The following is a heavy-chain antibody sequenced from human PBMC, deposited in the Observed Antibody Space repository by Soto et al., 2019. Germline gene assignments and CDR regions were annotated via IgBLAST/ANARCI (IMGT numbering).Heavy chain of an antibody. D-gene: IGHD2-15*01. CDR3: TRRNPDCSGGSCYKDY. Sequence: EVQLVESGGGLVQPGGSLKLSCAASGFTFSGSAMHWVRQASGKGLEWVGRIRSKANSYATAYAASVKGRFTISRDDSKNTAYLQMNSLKTEDTAVYYCTRRNPDCSGGSCYKDYWGQGTLVTVSS. CDR1: GFTFSGSA. V-gene: IGHV3-73*02. CDR2: IRSKANSYAT. J-gene: IGHJ4*02.